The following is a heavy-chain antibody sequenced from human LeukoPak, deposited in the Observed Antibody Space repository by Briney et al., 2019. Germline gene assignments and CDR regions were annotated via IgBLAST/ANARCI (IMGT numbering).Heavy chain of an antibody. D-gene: IGHD3-9*01. CDR2: IIPILGIA. CDR3: ARGYYDILTGYYPPYGMDV. CDR1: GGTFSSYA. V-gene: IGHV1-69*04. J-gene: IGHJ6*02. Sequence: GASVKVSCKASGGTFSSYAISWVRQAPGQGLEWMGRIIPILGIANYAQKFQGRVTITADKFTSTAYMELSSLRSEDTAVYYCARGYYDILTGYYPPYGMDVWGQGTTVTVSS.